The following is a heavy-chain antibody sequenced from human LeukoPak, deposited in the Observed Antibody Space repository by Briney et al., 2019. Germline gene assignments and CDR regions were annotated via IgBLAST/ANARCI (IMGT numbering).Heavy chain of an antibody. CDR2: INHSGST. D-gene: IGHD4-11*01. Sequence: PSETLSLTCAAYGGSFSGYYWSWIRQPPGKGLEWIGEINHSGSTNYNPSLKSRVTISVDTSKNQFSLKLSSVTAADTAVYYCATTGVRRRRGAQGAFDIWGQGTMVTVSS. J-gene: IGHJ3*02. V-gene: IGHV4-34*01. CDR3: ATTGVRRRRGAQGAFDI. CDR1: GGSFSGYY.